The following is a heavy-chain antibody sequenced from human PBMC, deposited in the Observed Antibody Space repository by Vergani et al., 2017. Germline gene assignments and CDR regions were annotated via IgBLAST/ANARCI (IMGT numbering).Heavy chain of an antibody. V-gene: IGHV3-9*01. J-gene: IGHJ4*02. CDR3: AKDRGQCSSTSCYGFDY. CDR2: ISWNSGSI. D-gene: IGHD2-2*01. Sequence: EVQLVESGGGLVQPGRSLRLSCAASGFTFDDYAMHWVRQAPGKGLEWVSGISWNSGSIGYADSVKGRFTISRDNAKNYLYLQMNSLRAEDTALYYCAKDRGQCSSTSCYGFDYWGQGTLVTVSS. CDR1: GFTFDDYA.